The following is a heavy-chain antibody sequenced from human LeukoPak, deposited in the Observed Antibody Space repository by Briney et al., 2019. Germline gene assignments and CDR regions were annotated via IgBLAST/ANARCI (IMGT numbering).Heavy chain of an antibody. D-gene: IGHD3-9*01. CDR2: IYYSGST. CDR1: GGSISSSSYY. CDR3: ARLVLTGYYSLLDYYYYYGMDV. V-gene: IGHV4-39*01. Sequence: SETLSLTCTVSGGSISSSSYYWGWIRQPPGKRLEWIGSIYYSGSTYYNPSLKSRVTISVDTSKNQFSLKLSSVTAADTAVYYCARLVLTGYYSLLDYYYYYGMDVWGQGTTVTVSS. J-gene: IGHJ6*02.